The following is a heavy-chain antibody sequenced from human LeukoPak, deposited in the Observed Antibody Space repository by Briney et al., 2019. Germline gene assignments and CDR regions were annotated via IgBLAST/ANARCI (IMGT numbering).Heavy chain of an antibody. CDR3: AVAATWDPQYDY. CDR2: ISSSNSYT. CDR1: GFTFSDYY. D-gene: IGHD2-15*01. V-gene: IGHV3-11*06. Sequence: PGGSLRLSCAASGFTFSDYYMSWIRQAPGKGLEWVSYISSSNSYTNYADSVKGRFTISRDNAKNTLYLQMNSLRAEDTAVYYCAVAATWDPQYDYWGQGTLVTVSS. J-gene: IGHJ4*02.